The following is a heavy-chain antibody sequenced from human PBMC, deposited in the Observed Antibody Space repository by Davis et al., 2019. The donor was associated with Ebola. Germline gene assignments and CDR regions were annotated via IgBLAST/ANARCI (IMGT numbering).Heavy chain of an antibody. Sequence: PGGSLRLSCAASGFTFSDYGMHWVRQAPGEGLEWVALISYDESNKYYVDSVKGRFTISRDDSKNTLYLQMNSLRAEDTAVYYCAKELILERDFDWSDPAFDHWGQGALVTVSS. CDR2: ISYDESNK. J-gene: IGHJ4*02. D-gene: IGHD3-9*01. CDR1: GFTFSDYG. V-gene: IGHV3-30*18. CDR3: AKELILERDFDWSDPAFDH.